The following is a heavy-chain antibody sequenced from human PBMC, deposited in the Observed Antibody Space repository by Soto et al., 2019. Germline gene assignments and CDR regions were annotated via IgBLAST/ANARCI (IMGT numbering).Heavy chain of an antibody. D-gene: IGHD2-15*01. CDR1: GFTFSSYG. CDR3: ARAGYCSGGSCYSVPVFDY. Sequence: QVQLVESGGGVVQPGRSLRLSCAASGFTFSSYGMHWVRQAPGKGLEWVAVIWYDGSNKYYADSVKGRFTISRDNSKTTLYLQMNSLRAEDTAVYYCARAGYCSGGSCYSVPVFDYWGQGTLVTVSS. V-gene: IGHV3-33*01. J-gene: IGHJ4*02. CDR2: IWYDGSNK.